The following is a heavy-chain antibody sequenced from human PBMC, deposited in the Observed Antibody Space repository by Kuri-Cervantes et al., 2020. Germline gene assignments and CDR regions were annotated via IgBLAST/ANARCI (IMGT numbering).Heavy chain of an antibody. Sequence: GGSLRLSCAASGFTFSSYAMHWVRQAPGKGLEWVAVISYDGSNKYYADSVKGRFTISRDNSKNTLYLQMNSLRAEDTAVYYCAKAGFSGYDQLPSSPPGYWGQGTLVTVSS. D-gene: IGHD5-12*01. J-gene: IGHJ4*02. CDR3: AKAGFSGYDQLPSSPPGY. V-gene: IGHV3-30*01. CDR1: GFTFSSYA. CDR2: ISYDGSNK.